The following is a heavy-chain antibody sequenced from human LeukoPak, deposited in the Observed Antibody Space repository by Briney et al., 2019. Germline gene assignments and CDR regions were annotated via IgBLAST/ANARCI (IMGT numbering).Heavy chain of an antibody. J-gene: IGHJ4*02. CDR2: ISYDGSNK. Sequence: GGSLRLSCAASGFTFSSYGMNWVRQAPGKGLEWVAVISYDGSNKYYADSVKGRFTISRDNSKNTLYLQMNSLRAKDTAVYYCARGVQSTVTTLGNYWGQGTLVTVSS. CDR1: GFTFSSYG. D-gene: IGHD4-17*01. CDR3: ARGVQSTVTTLGNY. V-gene: IGHV3-30*03.